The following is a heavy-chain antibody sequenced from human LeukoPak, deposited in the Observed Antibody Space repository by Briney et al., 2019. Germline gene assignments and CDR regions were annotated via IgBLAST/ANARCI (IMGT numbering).Heavy chain of an antibody. CDR3: ARDEGHFDY. CDR2: IYCSGST. J-gene: IGHJ4*02. V-gene: IGHV4-59*01. CDR1: GGSISSYY. Sequence: SETLSLTCTVSGGSISSYYWSWIRQPPGKGLEWIGYIYCSGSTNYNPSLKSRVTISVDTSKNQFSLKLSSVTAADTAVYYCARDEGHFDYWGQGTLVTVSS.